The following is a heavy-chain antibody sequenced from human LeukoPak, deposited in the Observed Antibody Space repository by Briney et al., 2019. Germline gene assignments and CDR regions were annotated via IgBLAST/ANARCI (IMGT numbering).Heavy chain of an antibody. Sequence: PSETLSLTCTVSGGSISGYYWSWIRQPAGKGLELIGRIYTSEFTNYNPSLKSRVIISVDTSKNQFSLKLNSVTAADTAVYYCARALSRSSSWEFDPWGQGILVTVSS. D-gene: IGHD6-13*01. CDR2: IYTSEFT. J-gene: IGHJ5*02. CDR3: ARALSRSSSWEFDP. CDR1: GGSISGYY. V-gene: IGHV4-4*07.